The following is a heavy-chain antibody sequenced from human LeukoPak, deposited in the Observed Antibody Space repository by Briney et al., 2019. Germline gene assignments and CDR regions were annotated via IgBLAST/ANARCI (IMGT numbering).Heavy chain of an antibody. CDR1: GFTFSSYA. V-gene: IGHV3-23*01. D-gene: IGHD3-22*01. CDR2: ISGSGGST. Sequence: GGSLRLSCAASGFTFSSYAMSWVRQAPGKGLEWVSAISGSGGSTYYADSVKGRFTISRDNSKNTLYLQMNSLRAEDTAVYYCAKPANYYDSSGYYPMSPYWYFDLWDGGTLVTVSS. CDR3: AKPANYYDSSGYYPMSPYWYFDL. J-gene: IGHJ2*01.